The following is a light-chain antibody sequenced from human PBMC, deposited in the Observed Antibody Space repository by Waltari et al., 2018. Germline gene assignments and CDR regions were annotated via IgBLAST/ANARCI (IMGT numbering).Light chain of an antibody. V-gene: IGKV3-11*01. CDR2: DAS. CDR3: QRRSNSPPWT. Sequence: CRASQSVSTSLAWYQHRPGQAPRLLSYDASTRATGIPARFSGSGSGTDFTLTISSLEPEDFAVYYCQRRSNSPPWTFGQGTTVEVK. J-gene: IGKJ1*01. CDR1: QSVSTS.